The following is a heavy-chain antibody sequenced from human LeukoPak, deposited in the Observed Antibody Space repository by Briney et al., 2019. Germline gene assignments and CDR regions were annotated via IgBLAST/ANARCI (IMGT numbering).Heavy chain of an antibody. CDR3: ARVRNVNSVAGTVDY. Sequence: PGGSLRLSCEASGSSVSNYMSWVRQAPGKGLEWVSVIYSNGNTYYADSVKGRFTISRDNSKNTLYLQMNSLRAEDTAVYYCARVRNVNSVAGTVDYWGQGTLVTVSS. J-gene: IGHJ4*02. V-gene: IGHV3-53*01. CDR1: GSSVSNY. D-gene: IGHD6-19*01. CDR2: IYSNGNT.